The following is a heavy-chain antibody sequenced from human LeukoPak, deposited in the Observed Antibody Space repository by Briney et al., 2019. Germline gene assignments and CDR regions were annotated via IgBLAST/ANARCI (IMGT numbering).Heavy chain of an antibody. CDR2: IFYNGIT. CDR3: ARHAAAATNIWFDP. V-gene: IGHV4-59*08. Sequence: PSETLSLTCTVSGGSISNYYWSWIRQPPGKRLEWIGDIFYNGITTYNPSLTSRVTISLDTSRKQFSLKLNSVTAADTAVYYCARHAAAATNIWFDPWGQGTRVTVSS. CDR1: GGSISNYY. J-gene: IGHJ5*02. D-gene: IGHD2-2*01.